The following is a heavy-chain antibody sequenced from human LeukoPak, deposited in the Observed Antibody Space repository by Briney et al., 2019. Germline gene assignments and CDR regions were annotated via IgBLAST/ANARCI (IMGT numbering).Heavy chain of an antibody. Sequence: PGGSLRLSCAASGFTFSSYGMHWVRQAPGKGLEWVAVISYDGSNKYYADSVKGRFTISRDNSKNTLYLQMNSLGAEDTAVYYCAKTGEWELLRGDFDYWGQGTLVTVSS. V-gene: IGHV3-30*18. D-gene: IGHD1-26*01. CDR2: ISYDGSNK. J-gene: IGHJ4*02. CDR3: AKTGEWELLRGDFDY. CDR1: GFTFSSYG.